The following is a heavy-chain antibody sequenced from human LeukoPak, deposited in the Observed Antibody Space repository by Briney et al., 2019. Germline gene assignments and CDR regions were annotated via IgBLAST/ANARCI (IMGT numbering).Heavy chain of an antibody. J-gene: IGHJ6*02. D-gene: IGHD3-3*01. V-gene: IGHV3-30*04. CDR3: ARLQRRSGYEYYGMDV. CDR1: GFALISHT. Sequence: PGGSLRLSCAASGFALISHTIPWVRQAPGKGLEWVAVISYDGKNKYYADSAKGRFIISRDNSKNTMYLQMDSLRVEDTAVYYCARLQRRSGYEYYGMDVWGQGTTVIVSS. CDR2: ISYDGKNK.